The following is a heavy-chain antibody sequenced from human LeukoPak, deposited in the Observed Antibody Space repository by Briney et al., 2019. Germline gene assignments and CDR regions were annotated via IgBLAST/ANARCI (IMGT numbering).Heavy chain of an antibody. CDR1: GDSISSGTYY. D-gene: IGHD3-10*01. CDR2: IRASGST. CDR3: ARGVGSSESNWFDP. Sequence: SETLSLTCTVSGDSISSGTYYWSWIRQPAGTGLEWIGRIRASGSTYYNPSLKSRLTISVDTSKNQFSLKLSSVTAADTAVYYCARGVGSSESNWFDPWGQGTLVTVSS. J-gene: IGHJ5*02. V-gene: IGHV4-61*02.